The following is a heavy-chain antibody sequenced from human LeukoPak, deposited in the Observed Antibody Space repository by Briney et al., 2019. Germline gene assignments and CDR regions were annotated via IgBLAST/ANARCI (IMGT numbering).Heavy chain of an antibody. CDR1: GFTFISCA. CDR2: ISFHGTDS. D-gene: IGHD4-17*01. CDR3: ARPRAPVTRRSSFDI. V-gene: IGHV3-30*04. J-gene: IGHJ3*02. Sequence: GGSLRLSCAASGFTFISCAIHWGRQAPGRGREWVAVISFHGTDSFYADSVKGRFTISRDNSKNTLYLQMSSLRADDTAVYYCARPRAPVTRRSSFDIWGQGTMVTVSS.